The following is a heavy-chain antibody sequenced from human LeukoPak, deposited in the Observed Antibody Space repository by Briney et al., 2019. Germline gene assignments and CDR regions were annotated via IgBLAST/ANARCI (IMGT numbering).Heavy chain of an antibody. Sequence: SVKVSCKASGGTFSSYAISWVRQAPGQGLERMGRIIPIFGTANYAQKFQGRVTITTDESTSTAYMELSSLRSEDTAVYYRARDNREMATIGLDYWGQGTLVTVSS. CDR1: GGTFSSYA. V-gene: IGHV1-69*05. J-gene: IGHJ4*02. CDR3: ARDNREMATIGLDY. D-gene: IGHD5-24*01. CDR2: IIPIFGTA.